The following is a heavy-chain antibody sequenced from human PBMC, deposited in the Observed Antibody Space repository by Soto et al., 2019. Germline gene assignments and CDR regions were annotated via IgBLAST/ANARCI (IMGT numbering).Heavy chain of an antibody. CDR3: ARFIQLDYLPGLDV. D-gene: IGHD4-17*01. CDR2: IVPMYGTP. V-gene: IGHV1-69*01. J-gene: IGHJ6*02. Sequence: QGQLLQSGSEVREPGSSVRVSCKASGDTCNNHLIAWVRQAPGQGLEWMGGIVPMYGTPHFAQKFQGRVSITADESKSTVYMELNGLGRDDTATFYCARFIQLDYLPGLDVWGQGTTVTVSS. CDR1: GDTCNNHL.